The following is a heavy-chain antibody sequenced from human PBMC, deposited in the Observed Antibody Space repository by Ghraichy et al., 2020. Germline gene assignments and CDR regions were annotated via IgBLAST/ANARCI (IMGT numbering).Heavy chain of an antibody. CDR3: ARSRSNSWFDY. V-gene: IGHV4-39*01. Sequence: SETLSLTCTVSGGSISSRGSHWGWVRQPPGNGLEWIVSISHSGSTYYNSSLKSRVTISVDTSKNQFSLKLSSVTAADTAVYFCARSRSNSWFDYWGQGTLVSVSS. D-gene: IGHD1-26*01. CDR1: GGSISSRGSH. CDR2: ISHSGST. J-gene: IGHJ4*02.